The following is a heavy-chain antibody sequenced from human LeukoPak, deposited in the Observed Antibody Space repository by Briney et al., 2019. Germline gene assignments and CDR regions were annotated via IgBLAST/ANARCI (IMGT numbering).Heavy chain of an antibody. CDR2: IYYSGST. Sequence: SETLSLTCTVSGGSISSSSYYWGWIRQPPGKGLEWIGSIYYSGSTYYNPSLKSRVTISVDTSKNQFSLKLSSVTAADTAVYYCARVDTAMVPPSYYYYYYYMDVWGKGTTVTVSS. CDR3: ARVDTAMVPPSYYYYYYYMDV. CDR1: GGSISSSSYY. V-gene: IGHV4-39*01. J-gene: IGHJ6*03. D-gene: IGHD5-18*01.